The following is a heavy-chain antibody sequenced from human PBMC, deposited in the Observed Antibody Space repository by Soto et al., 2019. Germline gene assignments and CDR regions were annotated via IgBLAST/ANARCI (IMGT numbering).Heavy chain of an antibody. V-gene: IGHV3-33*01. D-gene: IGHD6-6*01. CDR3: ASFSPNSSSSGRWGSGGYSYGMDV. CDR1: GFTFSSYG. J-gene: IGHJ6*02. CDR2: IWYDGSNK. Sequence: QVQLVESGGGVVQPGRSLRLSCAASGFTFSSYGMHWVRQAPGKGLEWVAVIWYDGSNKYYADSVKGRFTISRDNSKNPLYLQMNSLRAEDTAVYYCASFSPNSSSSGRWGSGGYSYGMDVWGQGTTVTVSS.